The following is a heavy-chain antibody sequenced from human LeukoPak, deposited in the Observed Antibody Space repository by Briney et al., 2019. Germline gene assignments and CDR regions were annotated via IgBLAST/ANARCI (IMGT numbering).Heavy chain of an antibody. CDR1: GGSISSYY. Sequence: SETLSLTCTVSGGSISSYYWSWIRQPPGKGLEWIGYIYYSGSTNYNPSLKSRVTISVDTSKNQFSLKLSSVTAADTAVYYCARVNSDCGGDCYLWEFYYYYYMDVWGKGTTVTVSS. V-gene: IGHV4-59*08. CDR2: IYYSGST. CDR3: ARVNSDCGGDCYLWEFYYYYYMDV. J-gene: IGHJ6*03. D-gene: IGHD2-21*02.